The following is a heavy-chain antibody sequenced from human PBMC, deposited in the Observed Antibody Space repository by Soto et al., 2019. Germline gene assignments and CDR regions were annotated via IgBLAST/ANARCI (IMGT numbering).Heavy chain of an antibody. CDR3: ARAPPYYYGLDV. V-gene: IGHV4-4*07. CDR1: CGSISIYY. CDR2: IYSSGST. Sequence: LSLTFTVSCGSISIYYWTWIRQPAGEGLEWIGRIYSSGSTNYNPSLKSRVTMSVDTSKNQFSLKLSSVTAADTAVYYCARAPPYYYGLDVWGQGTTVTVSS. J-gene: IGHJ6*02.